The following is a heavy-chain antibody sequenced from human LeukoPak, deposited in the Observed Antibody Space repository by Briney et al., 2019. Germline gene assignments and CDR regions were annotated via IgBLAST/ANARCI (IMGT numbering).Heavy chain of an antibody. CDR1: GFTFSSYG. CDR3: AKTYCSGGSCHSIDWYFDL. Sequence: PGGSLRLSCAASGFTFSSYGMHWVRQAPGKGLEWVAVISYDGSNKYYADSVKGRFTISRDNSKNTLYLQMNSLRAEDTAVYYCAKTYCSGGSCHSIDWYFDLWGRGTLVTVSS. J-gene: IGHJ2*01. CDR2: ISYDGSNK. D-gene: IGHD2-15*01. V-gene: IGHV3-30*18.